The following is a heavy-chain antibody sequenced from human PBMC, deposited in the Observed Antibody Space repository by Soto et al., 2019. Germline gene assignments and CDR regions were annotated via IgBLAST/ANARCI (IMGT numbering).Heavy chain of an antibody. V-gene: IGHV3-23*01. CDR3: AKSSGSYYY. D-gene: IGHD1-26*01. CDR1: GFTFSTSS. J-gene: IGHJ4*02. CDR2: LSGSGGNA. Sequence: GGSLRLSCAASGFTFSTSSMSWVRQAPGKGLEWVSGLSGSGGNAYYADSVKGRFTISRDNSKNTLYLQMNSLRAEDTAVYYCAKSSGSYYYWGQGTLVTVSS.